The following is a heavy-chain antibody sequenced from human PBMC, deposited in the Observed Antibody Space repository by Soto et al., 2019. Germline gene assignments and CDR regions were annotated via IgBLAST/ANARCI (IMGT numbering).Heavy chain of an antibody. J-gene: IGHJ6*02. CDR2: LNEDGSFT. CDR1: EFTFSSYW. D-gene: IGHD3-10*01. V-gene: IGHV3-74*01. Sequence: EVQLVESGGGLVRPGGSLRLSCVASEFTFSSYWMHWVRQFPGKGLVWVSRLNEDGSFTTYADSVKGRFTISRDNAKKTLYLQMNSLRAEDTAVYYCARDLSGRADVWGQGTTVTVSS. CDR3: ARDLSGRADV.